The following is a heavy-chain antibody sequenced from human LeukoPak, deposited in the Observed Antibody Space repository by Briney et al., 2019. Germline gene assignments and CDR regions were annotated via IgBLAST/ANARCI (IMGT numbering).Heavy chain of an antibody. J-gene: IGHJ4*02. D-gene: IGHD3-22*01. V-gene: IGHV3-30*18. CDR1: GFTFSSYA. CDR3: AKAFYYYDSSGSLDY. CDR2: ISYDGDNK. Sequence: GGSLRLSCAASGFTFSSYAMSWVRQAPGKGLEWVAVISYDGDNKYYADSVKGRFTISRDNSKNTLDLQVDSLRAEDTAVYYCAKAFYYYDSSGSLDYWGQGTLITVSS.